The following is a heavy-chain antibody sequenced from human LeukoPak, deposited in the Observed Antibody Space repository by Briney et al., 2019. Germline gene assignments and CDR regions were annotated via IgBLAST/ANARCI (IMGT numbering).Heavy chain of an antibody. CDR3: TTDPDVRRYFDWLFFGY. CDR1: GFTFSNAW. CDR2: IKSKTDGGTT. Sequence: GGSLRLSCAASGFTFSNAWMSWVRQAPGKGLEWVGRIKSKTDGGTTDYAAPVKGRFTISRDDSKNTLYLQMNSLKTEDTAVYYCTTDPDVRRYFDWLFFGYWGQGTLVTVSS. D-gene: IGHD3-9*01. J-gene: IGHJ4*02. V-gene: IGHV3-15*01.